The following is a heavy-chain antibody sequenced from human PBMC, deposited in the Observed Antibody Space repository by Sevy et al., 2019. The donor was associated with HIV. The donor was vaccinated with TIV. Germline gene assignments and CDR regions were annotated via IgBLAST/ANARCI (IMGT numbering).Heavy chain of an antibody. CDR3: AKGDASFYGMDV. Sequence: GGSLRLSCAASGFTFSTYTMSWVRLAPGKGLEWVSAHSGSGGSTDYADSVEGRFTISRDKSKNTLYLQMNSLGAADTAVYYCAKGDASFYGMDVWGQGTTVTVSS. J-gene: IGHJ6*02. V-gene: IGHV3-23*01. CDR1: GFTFSTYT. CDR2: HSGSGGST.